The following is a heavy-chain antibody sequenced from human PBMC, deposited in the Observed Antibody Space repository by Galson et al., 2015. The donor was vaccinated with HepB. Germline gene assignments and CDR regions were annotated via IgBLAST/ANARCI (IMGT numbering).Heavy chain of an antibody. CDR1: TLILTKYA. D-gene: IGHD4-17*01. J-gene: IGHJ4*02. Sequence: SLRLSCAASTLILTKYAMTWVRQAPGRGVVWGSVVSANGATTHYADSVRGRFTIFKDNSKNTLYLQMSSLSLEDTAVYFGAKNYGDYVYDPFDLWGQGTLDTVSS. V-gene: IGHV3-23*01. CDR2: VSANGATT. CDR3: AKNYGDYVYDPFDL.